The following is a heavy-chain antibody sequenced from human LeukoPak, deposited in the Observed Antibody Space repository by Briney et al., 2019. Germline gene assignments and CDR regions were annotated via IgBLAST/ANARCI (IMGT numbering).Heavy chain of an antibody. CDR2: INPNSGGT. CDR1: GYTFTGYY. J-gene: IGHJ1*01. Sequence: ASVKVSCKASGYTFTGYYMHWVRQPPGQGLEWMGWINPNSGGTNYAQKFQGRVTMTRDTSISTAYMELSRLRSDDTAVYYCARIPDYYDSSGYYPEYFQHWGQGTLVTVSS. CDR3: ARIPDYYDSSGYYPEYFQH. V-gene: IGHV1-2*02. D-gene: IGHD3-22*01.